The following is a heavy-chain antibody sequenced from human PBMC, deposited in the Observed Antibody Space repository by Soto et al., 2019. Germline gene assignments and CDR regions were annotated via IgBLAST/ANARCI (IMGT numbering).Heavy chain of an antibody. V-gene: IGHV3-30*18. Sequence: QVQLVESGGSVVQPGRSLRLSCAASGFTFSSYGMHWVRQAPGKGLEWVTGILYDGSDKYYADSVKGRFTISRENSKNPLYLQMDSPGTEDSAVYYCAKAGGGFGDFVHHWGQGTPVTVSS. CDR1: GFTFSSYG. D-gene: IGHD3-10*01. CDR3: AKAGGGFGDFVHH. J-gene: IGHJ4*02. CDR2: ILYDGSDK.